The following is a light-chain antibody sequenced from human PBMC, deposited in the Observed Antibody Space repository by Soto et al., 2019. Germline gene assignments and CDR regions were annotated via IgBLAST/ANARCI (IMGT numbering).Light chain of an antibody. CDR1: QSVSSN. V-gene: IGKV3-15*01. CDR3: QQYHNWRRS. Sequence: EIVMTQSPATLSVSPGERATLSCRASQSVSSNLAWYQQKPGQAPRLLISGASTRATGIPARFSGSGSGTELTLTICCLQSDDFAVYYFQQYHNWRRSFGQGNKLEIK. CDR2: GAS. J-gene: IGKJ2*03.